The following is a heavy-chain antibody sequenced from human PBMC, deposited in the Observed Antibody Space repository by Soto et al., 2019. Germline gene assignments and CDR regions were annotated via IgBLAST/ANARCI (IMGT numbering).Heavy chain of an antibody. CDR3: ARDYWALPADRFQY. D-gene: IGHD2-15*01. V-gene: IGHV3-30*03. CDR1: GFNLDSYA. J-gene: IGHJ1*01. Sequence: PGGSLRLSCAASGFNLDSYAMNWVRQAPGKGHEWVATISYDGKNIYYADFVRGRFTISKDNSNNTLYLRLSSLIPEDTAIYYCARDYWALPADRFQYWGQGTLVTVSS. CDR2: ISYDGKNI.